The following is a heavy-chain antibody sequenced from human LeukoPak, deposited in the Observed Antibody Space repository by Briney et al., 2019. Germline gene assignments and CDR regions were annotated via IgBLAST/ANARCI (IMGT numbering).Heavy chain of an antibody. V-gene: IGHV3-20*04. D-gene: IGHD3-10*01. CDR1: GLTFEDYG. CDR3: ARSVYGSGRENGSFDY. Sequence: GGPLRLSCAAPGLTFEDYGMSWVRKVPGKGLKWSSGFNWNGGSTGYADSVKGRFTISRDNAKNSLYLQMNSLRAEDTALYYCARSVYGSGRENGSFDYWGQGTLVTVSS. J-gene: IGHJ4*02. CDR2: FNWNGGST.